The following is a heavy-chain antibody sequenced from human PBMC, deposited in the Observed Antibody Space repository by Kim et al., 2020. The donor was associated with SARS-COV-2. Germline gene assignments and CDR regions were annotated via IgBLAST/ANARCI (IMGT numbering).Heavy chain of an antibody. Sequence: ASVKVSCKASGYTFTSYGISWVRQAPGQGLEWMGWISAYNGNTNYAQKLQGRVTMTTDTSTSTAYMELRSLRSDDTAVYYCARDPPPYYDILTGYDYWGQGTLVTVSS. CDR1: GYTFTSYG. D-gene: IGHD3-9*01. CDR3: ARDPPPYYDILTGYDY. CDR2: ISAYNGNT. J-gene: IGHJ4*02. V-gene: IGHV1-18*01.